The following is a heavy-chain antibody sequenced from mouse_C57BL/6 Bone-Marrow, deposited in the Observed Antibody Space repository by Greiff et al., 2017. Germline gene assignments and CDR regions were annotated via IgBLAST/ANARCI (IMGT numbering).Heavy chain of an antibody. D-gene: IGHD2-5*01. V-gene: IGHV1-80*01. J-gene: IGHJ3*01. CDR2: IYPGDGDT. CDR1: GYAFSSYW. Sequence: VQLQQSGAELVKPGASVKISCKASGYAFSSYWMNWVKQRPGKGLEWVGQIYPGDGDTNYNGKFKGKATLTADKSSSTAYMQLSSLTSEDSAVYFCARGGSNYGYAYWGQGTLVTVSA. CDR3: ARGGSNYGYAY.